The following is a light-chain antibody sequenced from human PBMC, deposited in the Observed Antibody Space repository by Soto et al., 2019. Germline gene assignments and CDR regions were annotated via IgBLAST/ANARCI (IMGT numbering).Light chain of an antibody. CDR2: GAS. V-gene: IGKV3D-15*01. CDR1: QSVNNN. CDR3: QPYNNWPLT. Sequence: EIVMTQSPVTLSVSPGERATLSCTASQSVNNNVAWYQQKPGHTPRLLIYGASSRATGVPDRVSGSGSGTDFTLTINSLQSEDFAIYYCQPYNNWPLTFGGGTKVDIK. J-gene: IGKJ4*01.